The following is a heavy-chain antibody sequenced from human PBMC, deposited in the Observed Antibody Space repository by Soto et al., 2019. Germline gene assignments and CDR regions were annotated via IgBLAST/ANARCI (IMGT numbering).Heavy chain of an antibody. CDR1: GFTFSRHT. J-gene: IGHJ5*02. Sequence: GGSLRLSCAASGFTFSRHTMHWVRQAPGKGLEWVAAISDDGSNTYYADSVKGRFTISRDNSKNTLYLQMNSLRAEDTAVYYCAKDPLSGIAAAIGWFDPWGQGTLVTVSS. V-gene: IGHV3-30-3*01. CDR2: ISDDGSNT. CDR3: AKDPLSGIAAAIGWFDP. D-gene: IGHD6-13*01.